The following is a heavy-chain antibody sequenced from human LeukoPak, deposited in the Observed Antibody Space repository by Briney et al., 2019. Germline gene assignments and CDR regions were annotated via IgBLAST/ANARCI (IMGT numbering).Heavy chain of an antibody. CDR3: ARGYYDILTGYYTLSDY. D-gene: IGHD3-9*01. J-gene: IGHJ4*02. CDR1: GGTFSSYA. Sequence: REASVKVSCTASGGTFSSYAISWVRQAPGQGLEWMGRIIPILGIANYAQKFQGRVTITADKSTSTAYMELSSLRSEDTAVYYCARGYYDILTGYYTLSDYWVQGTLVTVSS. V-gene: IGHV1-69*04. CDR2: IIPILGIA.